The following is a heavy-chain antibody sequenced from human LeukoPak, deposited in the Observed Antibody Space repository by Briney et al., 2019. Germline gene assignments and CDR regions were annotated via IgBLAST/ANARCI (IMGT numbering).Heavy chain of an antibody. D-gene: IGHD6-13*01. CDR1: GFTFSSYG. V-gene: IGHV3-23*01. CDR2: ISGSGGST. J-gene: IGHJ5*02. CDR3: AKDQISSSWTNWFDP. Sequence: GGSLRLSCAASGFTFSSYGMSWVRQAPGKGLEWVSAISGSGGSTYYADSVKGRFTISRDNSKNTLYLQMNSLRAEDTAVYYCAKDQISSSWTNWFDPWGQGTLVTVSS.